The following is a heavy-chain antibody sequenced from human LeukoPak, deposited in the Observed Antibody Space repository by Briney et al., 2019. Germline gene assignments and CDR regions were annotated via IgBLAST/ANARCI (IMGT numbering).Heavy chain of an antibody. CDR3: ARSLNNWFDP. V-gene: IGHV4-31*03. Sequence: SETLSLTCTVSGGSISSGGYSWSWIRQHPGKGLEWIGYIYYSGTTYYNPSLRSRVTVSVDTSKNQFSLRLSSVTAADTAVYYCARSLNNWFDPWGQGTLVTVSS. J-gene: IGHJ5*02. CDR2: IYYSGTT. CDR1: GGSISSGGYS.